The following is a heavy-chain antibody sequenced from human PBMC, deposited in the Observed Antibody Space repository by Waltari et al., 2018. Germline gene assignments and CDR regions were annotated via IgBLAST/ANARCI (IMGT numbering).Heavy chain of an antibody. V-gene: IGHV3-7*01. CDR2: IKQDGSEK. J-gene: IGHJ4*02. CDR1: GFTFSSYW. D-gene: IGHD6-19*01. CDR3: ARDLRIAVAGSFDY. Sequence: EVQLVESGGGLVQPGGSLRLSCAASGFTFSSYWMSWVRQAPGKGLEWVANIKQDGSEKYYVDSVKGRFTISRDNAKNSLYLQMNSLRAEDTAVYYCARDLRIAVAGSFDYWGRGTLVTVSS.